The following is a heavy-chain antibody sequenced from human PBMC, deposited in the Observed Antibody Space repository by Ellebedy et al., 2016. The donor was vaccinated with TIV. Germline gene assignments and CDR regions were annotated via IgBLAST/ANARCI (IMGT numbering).Heavy chain of an antibody. CDR2: LHPRDSET. J-gene: IGHJ4*02. D-gene: IGHD5-18*01. Sequence: GESLKISCKGSGYSFPSLWIGLVPQMPGKGLEYIGILHPRDSETRYSPSFQGQVTISVDKSISTAYLQWSSLKASYTATYYCARQDTVDTAMFMYWGQGSLVNVSS. CDR3: ARQDTVDTAMFMY. V-gene: IGHV5-51*01. CDR1: GYSFPSLW.